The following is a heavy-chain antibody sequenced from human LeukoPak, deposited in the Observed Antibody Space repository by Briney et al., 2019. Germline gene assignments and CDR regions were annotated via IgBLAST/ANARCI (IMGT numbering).Heavy chain of an antibody. J-gene: IGHJ4*02. D-gene: IGHD3-9*01. CDR1: GFTFSSYG. CDR3: ARATTYDILTGYFDY. V-gene: IGHV3-30*02. CDR2: IRYDGSNK. Sequence: GGSLRLSCAASGFTFSSYGMHWVRQAPGKGLEWVTFIRYDGSNKYYADSVKGRFTISRDNAKNSLYLQMNSLRAEDTAVYYCARATTYDILTGYFDYWGQGTLVTVSS.